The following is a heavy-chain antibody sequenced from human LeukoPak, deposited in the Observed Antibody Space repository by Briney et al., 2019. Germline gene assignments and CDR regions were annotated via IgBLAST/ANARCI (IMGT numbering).Heavy chain of an antibody. D-gene: IGHD2-15*01. CDR1: GFTFSNYA. V-gene: IGHV3-23*01. CDR3: AKDSATPGCFDY. CDR2: ITGSGSVT. Sequence: PGGSPRLSCAASGFTFSNYAMNWVLQAPGKGLGWVSSITGSGSVTNYADSVKGRFAISRDNSKNTVYLQMTSLRADDTAIYFCAKDSATPGCFDYWGQGTPVTVYS. J-gene: IGHJ4*02.